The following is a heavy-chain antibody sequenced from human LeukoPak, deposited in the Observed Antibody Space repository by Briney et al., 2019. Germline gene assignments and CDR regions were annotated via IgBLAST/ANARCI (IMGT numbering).Heavy chain of an antibody. D-gene: IGHD2-2*01. CDR3: AKDKGVVVPPGWYFDL. J-gene: IGHJ2*01. V-gene: IGHV3-74*01. Sequence: GGSLRLSCAASGFTFKLYWMHWVRQVPGRGPVWVSRINHDGSDTIYADSVRGRFTISRDNAKNSLYLQMNSLRDEDTALYYCAKDKGVVVPPGWYFDLWGRGTLVTVSS. CDR2: INHDGSDT. CDR1: GFTFKLYW.